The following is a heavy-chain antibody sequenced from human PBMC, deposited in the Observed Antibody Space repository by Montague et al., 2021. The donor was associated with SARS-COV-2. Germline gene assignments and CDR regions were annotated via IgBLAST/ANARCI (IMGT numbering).Heavy chain of an antibody. J-gene: IGHJ4*02. V-gene: IGHV3-30-3*01. D-gene: IGHD5-18*01. CDR2: ISYDGSNK. CDR1: GFTFSSYA. Sequence: SLRLSCAASGFTFSSYAMPWVRQAPGNGLEWVAVISYDGSNKYYADSVQGRFTISRDNSKNTLYLQMNSLSAEDTAVYYCARDRWEVDTAMAHFDYGGQGTMVTVSS. CDR3: ARDRWEVDTAMAHFDY.